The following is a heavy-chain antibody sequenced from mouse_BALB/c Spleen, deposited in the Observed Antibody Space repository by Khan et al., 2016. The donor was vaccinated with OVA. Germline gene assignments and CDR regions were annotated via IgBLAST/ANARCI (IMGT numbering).Heavy chain of an antibody. D-gene: IGHD2-1*01. CDR2: IYPGNSDT. Sequence: VQLKESGTVLARAGASVKMSCKASGYSFTSYWMHWVKQRPGQGLEWIGVIYPGNSDTSYNQKFKGMAKLTAVTSASTAYMELSSLTNEDSAVYYCTDVNYVGWFAYWGQGTLVTVAA. CDR3: TDVNYVGWFAY. V-gene: IGHV1-5*01. J-gene: IGHJ3*01. CDR1: GYSFTSYW.